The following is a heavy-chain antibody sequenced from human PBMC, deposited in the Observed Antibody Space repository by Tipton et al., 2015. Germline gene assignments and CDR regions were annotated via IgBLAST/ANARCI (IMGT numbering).Heavy chain of an antibody. J-gene: IGHJ4*02. Sequence: SLRLSCAASGFTFSTYAMSWVRQAPGKGLEWVSAFSGSGGSTYYADSVKGRFTISRDNSKDTLSLQMNSLRPDDTGVYYCVRGTTGTPGLDYWGQGTLLTVSS. CDR3: VRGTTGTPGLDY. D-gene: IGHD1-1*01. CDR1: GFTFSTYA. V-gene: IGHV3-23*01. CDR2: FSGSGGST.